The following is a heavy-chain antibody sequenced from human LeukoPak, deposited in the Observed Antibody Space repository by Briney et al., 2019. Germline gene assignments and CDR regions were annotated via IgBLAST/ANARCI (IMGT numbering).Heavy chain of an antibody. CDR3: ARAVQLAKYNWFDP. V-gene: IGHV4-39*07. J-gene: IGHJ5*02. CDR1: GGSISSSSYY. CDR2: IYYSGST. D-gene: IGHD1-1*01. Sequence: PSETLSLTCTVSGGSISSSSYYWGWIRQPPGKGLEWIGSIYYSGSTNYNPSLKSRVTISVDTSKNQFSLKLSSVTAADTAVYYCARAVQLAKYNWFDPWGQGTLVTVSS.